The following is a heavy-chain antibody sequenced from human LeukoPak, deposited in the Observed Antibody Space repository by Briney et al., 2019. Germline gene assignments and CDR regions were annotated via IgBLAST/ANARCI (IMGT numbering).Heavy chain of an antibody. J-gene: IGHJ6*03. CDR2: IYYSGST. V-gene: IGHV4-59*01. CDR1: GGSISSYY. CDR3: ARVGGASSGYHYSYYYYYYMDV. Sequence: SETLSLTCTVSGGSISSYYWSWIRQPPGKGLEWIGYIYYSGSTNYNPSLKSRVTISVDTSKNQFSLKLSSVTAADTAVYYCARVGGASSGYHYSYYYYYYMDVWGKGTTVTVSS. D-gene: IGHD3-22*01.